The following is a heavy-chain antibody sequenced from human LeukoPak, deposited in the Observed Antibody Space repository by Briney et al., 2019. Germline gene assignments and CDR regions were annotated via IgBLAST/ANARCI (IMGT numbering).Heavy chain of an antibody. V-gene: IGHV1-69*04. CDR3: ASGSYPDYYYYGMDV. Sequence: GASVKVSCKASGGTFSSYAISWVRQAPGQGLEWMGRIIPILGIANYAQKFQGRVTITADKSTSTAYMELSSLRSEDTAVYYCASGSYPDYYYYGMDVWGQGTRSPSP. CDR1: GGTFSSYA. J-gene: IGHJ6*02. CDR2: IIPILGIA. D-gene: IGHD1-26*01.